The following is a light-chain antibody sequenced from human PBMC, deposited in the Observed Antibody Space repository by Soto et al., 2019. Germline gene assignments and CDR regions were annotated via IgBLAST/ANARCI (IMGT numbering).Light chain of an antibody. Sequence: SALSPLASLCGYRGQTITISYTGTSSAIGAYHYVSWFQQHPRKAPKLMISGADNRPSGVSNRFSGSKSGNTAYLTISGLQVEDEAEYFCYSFTTTSAHIFGTGTRSPA. CDR3: YSFTTTSAHI. CDR1: SSAIGAYHY. J-gene: IGLJ1*01. V-gene: IGLV2-14*01. CDR2: GAD.